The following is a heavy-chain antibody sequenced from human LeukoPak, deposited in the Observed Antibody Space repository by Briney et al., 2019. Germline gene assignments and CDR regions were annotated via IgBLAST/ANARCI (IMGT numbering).Heavy chain of an antibody. CDR1: GYTFTSDG. V-gene: IGHV1-69*06. D-gene: IGHD3-16*01. CDR3: ARTMIRGINPSPFPY. CDR2: IIPFFPTT. J-gene: IGHJ4*02. Sequence: SVKVSCKASGYTFTSDGISWVRQAPGAGLEWMGGIIPFFPTTHFAQKFKGRLTITANISTTTVYMELSGLRSDDTGVYYCARTMIRGINPSPFPYWGQGTLLIVSS.